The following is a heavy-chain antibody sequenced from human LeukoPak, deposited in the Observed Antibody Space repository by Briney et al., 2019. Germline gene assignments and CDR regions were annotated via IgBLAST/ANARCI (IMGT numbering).Heavy chain of an antibody. CDR1: GFTFSSYS. D-gene: IGHD5-12*01. CDR2: ISSSSSTI. CDR3: ARGGDYSGYDIDY. Sequence: PGGSLRLSCAASGFTFSSYSMNWVRQATGKGLEWVSYISSSSSTIYYADSVKGRFTISRDNAKNSLYLQMNSLRAEDTAVYYCARGGDYSGYDIDYWGQGTLVTVSS. V-gene: IGHV3-48*04. J-gene: IGHJ4*02.